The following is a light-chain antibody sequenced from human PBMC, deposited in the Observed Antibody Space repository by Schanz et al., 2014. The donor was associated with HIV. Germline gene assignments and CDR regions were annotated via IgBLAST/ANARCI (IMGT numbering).Light chain of an antibody. V-gene: IGLV2-14*01. Sequence: QSVLTQPASVSGSPGQSITISCTGTSSDVGGYNYVSWYQQHPGKAPKLMIYDVSNRPSGVSTRFSASKSGNTASLTISGLQAEDEADYYCSSYAGSNNLVVFGGGTKVTVL. J-gene: IGLJ2*01. CDR2: DVS. CDR3: SSYAGSNNLVV. CDR1: SSDVGGYNY.